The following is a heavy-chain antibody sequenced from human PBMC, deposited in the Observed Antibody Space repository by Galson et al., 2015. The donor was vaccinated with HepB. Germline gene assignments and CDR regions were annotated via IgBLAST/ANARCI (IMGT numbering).Heavy chain of an antibody. Sequence: SLRLSCAASGFTFSSYSMNWVRQAPGKGLEWVSSISSSSSYIYYADSVKGRFTISRDNAKNSLYLQMNSLRAEDTAVYYCAREWGQWEPPRFDPWGQGTLVTVSS. D-gene: IGHD1-26*01. CDR1: GFTFSSYS. V-gene: IGHV3-21*01. CDR2: ISSSSSYI. CDR3: AREWGQWEPPRFDP. J-gene: IGHJ5*02.